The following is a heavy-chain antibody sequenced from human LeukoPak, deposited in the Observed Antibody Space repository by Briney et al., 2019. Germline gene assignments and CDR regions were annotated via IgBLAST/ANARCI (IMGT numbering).Heavy chain of an antibody. CDR3: AKIATVAGPRGYFDY. J-gene: IGHJ4*02. V-gene: IGHV3-23*01. CDR1: GFTFTSYA. D-gene: IGHD6-19*01. Sequence: GGSLRLSCAVSGFTFTSYAMSWVRQAPGKGLEWVSAISGSGGSTYYVDSVKGRFTISRDNSKNTLYLQMNSLRAEDTAVYYCAKIATVAGPRGYFDYWGQGTLVTVSS. CDR2: ISGSGGST.